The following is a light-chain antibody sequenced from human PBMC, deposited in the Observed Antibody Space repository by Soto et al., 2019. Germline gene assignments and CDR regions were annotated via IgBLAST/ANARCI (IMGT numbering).Light chain of an antibody. CDR2: GNN. J-gene: IGLJ1*01. V-gene: IGLV1-40*01. CDR3: QSYDSSLSGFV. Sequence: QSVLTQPPSVSGALGQRVTISCTGSSSNIGARDDVHWYQQLPGTATKLLIYGNNNRPSGVPDRFSGSKSGTSASLAITGLEAEDEADYYCQSYDSSLSGFVFGSGTKLTVL. CDR1: SSNIGARDD.